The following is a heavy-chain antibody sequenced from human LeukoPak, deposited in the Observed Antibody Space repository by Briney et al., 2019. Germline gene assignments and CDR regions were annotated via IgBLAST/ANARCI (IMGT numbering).Heavy chain of an antibody. CDR3: AKKNIAAAKNPFDP. J-gene: IGHJ5*02. CDR2: ISGSGGST. CDR1: GFTFSSYA. Sequence: GGSLRLSCAASGFTFSSYAMSWVRQAPGKGLEGVSAISGSGGSTYYADSVKGRFTISIDNSKNTLYLQMNSLRAEDTAVYSCAKKNIAAAKNPFDPWGQGTLVTVSS. V-gene: IGHV3-23*01. D-gene: IGHD6-13*01.